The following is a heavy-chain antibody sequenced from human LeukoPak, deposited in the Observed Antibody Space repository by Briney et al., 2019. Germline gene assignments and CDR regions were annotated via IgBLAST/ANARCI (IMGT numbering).Heavy chain of an antibody. CDR2: IHFSGST. CDR3: ARPGIEDAFDI. Sequence: SETLSLTCTVSGGSISSYYWNWIRQPPGKGLEWIGYIHFSGSTKYNPSLKSRVTTSIDTSKNQFSLKLTSVTAADTAVYYCARPGIEDAFDIWGQGTMVTVSS. CDR1: GGSISSYY. V-gene: IGHV4-59*01. J-gene: IGHJ3*02. D-gene: IGHD1-1*01.